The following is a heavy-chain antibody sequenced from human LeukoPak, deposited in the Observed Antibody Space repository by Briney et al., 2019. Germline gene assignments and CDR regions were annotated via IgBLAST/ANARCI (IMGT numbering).Heavy chain of an antibody. CDR2: INWNGGST. V-gene: IGHV3-20*04. CDR1: GYTFSSYA. J-gene: IGHJ6*02. CDR3: ASLDPSERYYVMDV. Sequence: TGGSLRLSCAASGYTFSSYAMSWVRQAPGKGLEWVSGINWNGGSTGYADSVKGRFTISRDNAKNSLYLQMNSLRAEDTAVYYCASLDPSERYYVMDVWGQGTTVTVSS.